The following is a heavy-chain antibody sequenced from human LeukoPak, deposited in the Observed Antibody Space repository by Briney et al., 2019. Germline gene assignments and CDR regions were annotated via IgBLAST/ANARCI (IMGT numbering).Heavy chain of an antibody. Sequence: GGSLRLSCAASGFTFCSYWMSWVRQAPGKGLEWVANIKQDGSEKYYVDSVKGRFTISRDNAKNSLYLQMNSLRAEDTAVYYCARGMLNWNDPGEGDAFDIWGQGTVVTVSS. J-gene: IGHJ3*02. CDR1: GFTFCSYW. CDR3: ARGMLNWNDPGEGDAFDI. V-gene: IGHV3-7*01. D-gene: IGHD1-1*01. CDR2: IKQDGSEK.